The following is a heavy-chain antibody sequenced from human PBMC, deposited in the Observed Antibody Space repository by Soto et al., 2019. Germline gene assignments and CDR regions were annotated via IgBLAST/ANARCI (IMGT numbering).Heavy chain of an antibody. J-gene: IGHJ4*02. CDR1: GGSISSYY. CDR2: IYYSGST. Sequence: TSETLSLTCTFAGGSISSYYWIWIRQPPGKGLEWIGSIYYSGSTNYNPSLKSRVTISLDTSKNQFSLKLSSVTAADTAVYYCARGRVPGNYWGQGMLVTVSS. D-gene: IGHD2-2*01. V-gene: IGHV4-59*01. CDR3: ARGRVPGNY.